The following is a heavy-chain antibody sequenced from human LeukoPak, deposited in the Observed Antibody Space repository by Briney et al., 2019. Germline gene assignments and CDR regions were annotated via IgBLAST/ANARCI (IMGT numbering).Heavy chain of an antibody. CDR1: GFTFTSYA. V-gene: IGHV3-21*01. CDR2: IDPSSTYI. D-gene: IGHD4-17*01. Sequence: GGSLRLSCAVSGFTFTSYAMSWVRQAPGKGLECVSSIDPSSTYIYYADSVKGRFTISRDNAQNSLYLQMNSLRAEDTAVYYCTRGSYGDYEYWGQGTLVTVSS. CDR3: TRGSYGDYEY. J-gene: IGHJ4*02.